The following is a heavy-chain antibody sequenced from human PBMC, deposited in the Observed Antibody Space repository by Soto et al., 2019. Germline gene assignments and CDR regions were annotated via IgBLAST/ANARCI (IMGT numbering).Heavy chain of an antibody. D-gene: IGHD1-26*01. J-gene: IGHJ6*02. V-gene: IGHV3-11*01. CDR2: VKRGGSPE. CDR3: AKRIVGNTGHAMDV. CDR1: GFTFSDYH. Sequence: QVQLVKSGGGLVKPGGSLRLSCAASGFTFSDYHMSWIRQAPGKGLEWVSYVKRGGSPEYYADSVKGRFTISRDNTKDSLYLQMNSLRVEDTAVYYCAKRIVGNTGHAMDVWGRGTTVTVSS.